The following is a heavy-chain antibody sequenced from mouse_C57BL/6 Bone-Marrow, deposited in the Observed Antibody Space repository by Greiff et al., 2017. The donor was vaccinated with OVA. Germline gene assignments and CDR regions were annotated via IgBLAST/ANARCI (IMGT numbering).Heavy chain of an antibody. CDR3: VRDRETDYDYYYYAMDY. CDR2: IRSKSSNYAT. D-gene: IGHD2-4*01. V-gene: IGHV10-3*01. Sequence: EVQGVESGGGLVQPKGSLKLSCAASGFTFNTYAMHWVRQAPGKGLEWVARIRSKSSNYATYYADSVKDRFTISRDDSQSMLYLQMNNLKTEDTAMYYCVRDRETDYDYYYYAMDYWGQGTSVTVSS. J-gene: IGHJ4*01. CDR1: GFTFNTYA.